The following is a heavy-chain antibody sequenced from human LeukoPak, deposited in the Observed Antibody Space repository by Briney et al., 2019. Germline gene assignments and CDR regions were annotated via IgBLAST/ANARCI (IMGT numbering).Heavy chain of an antibody. V-gene: IGHV3-30*02. CDR1: GFTFSSYG. D-gene: IGHD6-13*01. CDR2: IRYDGSNK. CDR3: AKFRGIAAAGRDAFDI. J-gene: IGHJ3*02. Sequence: GGSLRLSCAASGFTFSSYGMHWVRQAPGKGLEWVAFIRYDGSNKYYADSVKGRFTISRDNSKNTLYLQMNSLRAEDTAVYYCAKFRGIAAAGRDAFDIWGQGTMVTVSS.